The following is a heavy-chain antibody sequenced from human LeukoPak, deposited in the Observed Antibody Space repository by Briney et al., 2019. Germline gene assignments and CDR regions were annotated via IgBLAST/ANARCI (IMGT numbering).Heavy chain of an antibody. J-gene: IGHJ4*02. CDR1: GFTFSSYA. Sequence: PGGSLRLSCAASGFTFSSYAMSWVRQAPGKGLEWVSAISGSGGSIYYADSVKGRFTISRDNSKNTLYLQMNSLRAEDTAVYYCAKNIAAAGKRAYFDYWGQGTLVTVSS. CDR3: AKNIAAAGKRAYFDY. CDR2: ISGSGGSI. V-gene: IGHV3-23*01. D-gene: IGHD6-13*01.